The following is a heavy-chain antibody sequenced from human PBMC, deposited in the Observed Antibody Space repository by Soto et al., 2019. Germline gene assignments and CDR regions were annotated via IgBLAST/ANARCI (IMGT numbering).Heavy chain of an antibody. Sequence: PSETLSLTCTVSGGSISSGGYYWSWIRQHPGKGLEWIGYIYYSGSTYYNPSLKSRVTISVDTTKNQFSLKLSSVTAADTAVYYCARDPGQYQLLYASHYYYGMVIWGPETTVAVSS. J-gene: IGHJ6*01. CDR3: ARDPGQYQLLYASHYYYGMVI. V-gene: IGHV4-31*03. D-gene: IGHD2-2*02. CDR2: IYYSGST. CDR1: GGSISSGGYY.